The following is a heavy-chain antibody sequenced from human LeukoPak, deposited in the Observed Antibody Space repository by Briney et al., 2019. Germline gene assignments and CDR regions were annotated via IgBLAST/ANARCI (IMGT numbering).Heavy chain of an antibody. D-gene: IGHD3-3*01. CDR2: IYYSGST. CDR3: ARERGPRLYYDFWRRHMDV. J-gene: IGHJ6*03. CDR1: GGSISSSSYY. Sequence: SETLSLTCTVSGGSISSSSYYWGWIRQPPGKGLEWIGSIYYSGSTYYNPSLKSRVTISVGTSKNQFSLKLSSVTAADTAVYYCARERGPRLYYDFWRRHMDVWGKGTTVTVSS. V-gene: IGHV4-39*07.